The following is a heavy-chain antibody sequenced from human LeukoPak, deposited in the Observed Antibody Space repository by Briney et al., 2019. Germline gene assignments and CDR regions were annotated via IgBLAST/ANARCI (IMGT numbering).Heavy chain of an antibody. Sequence: SVKVSCKASGGTFSSYAISWVRQAPGQGLEWMGRIIPIFGTANYAQKFQGRVTITTDESTSTAYMELSSLRSENTAVYYCARALDWNRHNMDVWGKGTTVTVSS. D-gene: IGHD1-1*01. V-gene: IGHV1-69*05. J-gene: IGHJ6*03. CDR3: ARALDWNRHNMDV. CDR2: IIPIFGTA. CDR1: GGTFSSYA.